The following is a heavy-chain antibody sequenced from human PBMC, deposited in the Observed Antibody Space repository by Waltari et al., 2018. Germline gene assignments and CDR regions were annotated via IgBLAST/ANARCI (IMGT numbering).Heavy chain of an antibody. CDR3: ARHQLPTSWGFDY. CDR2: IYYSGST. V-gene: IGHV4-59*11. J-gene: IGHJ4*02. Sequence: QVQLQESGPGLVKPSETLSLTCPVSGGSISSHYWSWIRQPPGKGLEWIGYIYYSGSTNYNPSLKSRVTISVDTSKNQFSLKLSSVTAADTAVYYCARHQLPTSWGFDYWGQGTLVTVSS. D-gene: IGHD2-2*01. CDR1: GGSISSHY.